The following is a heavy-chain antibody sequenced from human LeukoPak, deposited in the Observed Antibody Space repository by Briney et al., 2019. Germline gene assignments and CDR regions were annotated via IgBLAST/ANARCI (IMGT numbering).Heavy chain of an antibody. V-gene: IGHV1-2*02. CDR1: GYTFTGYY. D-gene: IGHD3-10*02. CDR2: INPDSGGT. J-gene: IGHJ6*03. Sequence: ASVKVSCKTSGYTFTGYYIHWVRQAPGLGLEWMGWINPDSGGTTFAQKFLGRVTMTRDTSISTAYMELSRLSSDDTAVYYCARAYVTSSYYMDVWGVGTTVTLSS. CDR3: ARAYVTSSYYMDV.